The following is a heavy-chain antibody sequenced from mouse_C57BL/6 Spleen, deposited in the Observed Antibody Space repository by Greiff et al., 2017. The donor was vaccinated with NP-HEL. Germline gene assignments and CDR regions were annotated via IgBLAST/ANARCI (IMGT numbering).Heavy chain of an antibody. Sequence: DVKLVESGGGLVQPGESLKLSCESNEYEFPSHDMSWVRKTPEKRLELVAAINSDGGSTYYPDTMERRFIISRDNTKKTLYLQMGSLRSEDTALYYCARQESNYGWFAYWGQGTLVTVSA. CDR2: INSDGGST. CDR3: ARQESNYGWFAY. CDR1: EYEFPSHD. V-gene: IGHV5-2*01. J-gene: IGHJ3*01. D-gene: IGHD2-5*01.